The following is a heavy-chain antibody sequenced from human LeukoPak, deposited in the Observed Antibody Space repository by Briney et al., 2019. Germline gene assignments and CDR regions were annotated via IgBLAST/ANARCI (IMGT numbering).Heavy chain of an antibody. CDR2: IVVGSGNT. V-gene: IGHV1-58*02. CDR1: GFTFTSSA. J-gene: IGHJ4*02. CDR3: AATGDYDSSGYYDY. D-gene: IGHD3-22*01. Sequence: ASVKVSCKASGFTFTSSAMQWVRQARGQRLEWIGWIVVGSGNTNYAQKFQERVTITRDMSTSTAYMELSSLRSEDTAVYYCAATGDYDSSGYYDYWGRETLVTVSS.